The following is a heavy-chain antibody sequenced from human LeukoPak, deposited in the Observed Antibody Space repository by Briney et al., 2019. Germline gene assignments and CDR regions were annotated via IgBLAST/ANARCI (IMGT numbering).Heavy chain of an antibody. Sequence: GASVKVSCRASGYTFTTYAINWVRQAPGQGLEWWGWINTNTGYPTYAQGFTGRFVFSLDTSVSTAYLQISSLKAEDTAFYYCARDEFRTMTSPAYWGQGTLVTVSS. V-gene: IGHV7-4-1*02. D-gene: IGHD4-17*01. CDR2: INTNTGYP. J-gene: IGHJ4*02. CDR3: ARDEFRTMTSPAY. CDR1: GYTFTTYA.